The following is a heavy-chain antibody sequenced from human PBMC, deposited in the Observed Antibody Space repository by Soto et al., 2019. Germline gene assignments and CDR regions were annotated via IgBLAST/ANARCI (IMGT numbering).Heavy chain of an antibody. CDR2: VSSYNGNT. J-gene: IGHJ4*02. CDR1: GYTFTDHG. D-gene: IGHD3-10*01. Sequence: QVQLVQSGPEVKKPGASVTVSCKTSGYTFTDHGIDWVRQAPGQGLEWVGWVSSYNGNTNYAYNLKDRVIMTTDASTSTAYMELRGLRSDDPAVYYCAREVEGGYSPADFWGQGPPVTVSS. CDR3: AREVEGGYSPADF. V-gene: IGHV1-18*01.